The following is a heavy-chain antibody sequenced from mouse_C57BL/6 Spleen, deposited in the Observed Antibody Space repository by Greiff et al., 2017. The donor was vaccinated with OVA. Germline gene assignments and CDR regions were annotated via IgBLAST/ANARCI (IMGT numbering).Heavy chain of an antibody. CDR3: ASLAYDGYYLYYFDY. Sequence: EVQLVESGPGLVKPSQSLSLTCSVTGYSITSGYYWNWIRQFPGNKLEWMGYISYDGSNNYNPSLKNRISITRDTSKNQFFLKLNSVTTEDTATYYCASLAYDGYYLYYFDYWGQGTTLTVSS. V-gene: IGHV3-6*01. CDR1: GYSITSGYY. D-gene: IGHD2-3*01. CDR2: ISYDGSN. J-gene: IGHJ2*01.